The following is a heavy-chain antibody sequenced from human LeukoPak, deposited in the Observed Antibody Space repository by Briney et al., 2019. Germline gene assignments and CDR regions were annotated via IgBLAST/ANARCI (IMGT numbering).Heavy chain of an antibody. J-gene: IGHJ6*03. Sequence: SETLSLTCTVSGYSISSGYYWGWIRQPPGKGLEWIGSIYHGGSTFYNPSLRSRVSISMDTSKNQFSLKLSSVTAADTAVYYCASRTDDTEHNYYYYYMGVWGRGTTVTVS. CDR1: GYSISSGYY. CDR3: ASRTDDTEHNYYYYYMGV. D-gene: IGHD5-18*01. CDR2: IYHGGST. V-gene: IGHV4-38-2*02.